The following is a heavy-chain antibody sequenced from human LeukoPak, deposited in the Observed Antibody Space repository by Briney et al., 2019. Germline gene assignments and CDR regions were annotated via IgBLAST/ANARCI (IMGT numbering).Heavy chain of an antibody. D-gene: IGHD4-17*01. V-gene: IGHV4-61*08. CDR3: ARDHGDYVLDY. CDR2: IYYSGST. CDR1: GGSISSGGYY. J-gene: IGHJ4*02. Sequence: SETLSLTCTVSGGSISSGGYYWSWIRQHPGKGLEWIGYIYYSGSTNYNPSLKSRVTISVDTSKNQFSLKLSSVTAADTAVYYCARDHGDYVLDYWGQGTLVTVSS.